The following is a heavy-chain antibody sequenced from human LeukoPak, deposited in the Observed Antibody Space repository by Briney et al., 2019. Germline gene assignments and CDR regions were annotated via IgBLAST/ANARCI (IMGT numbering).Heavy chain of an antibody. CDR2: IYYSGST. J-gene: IGHJ4*02. CDR1: GGSVSSGSYY. CDR3: ARKENVYYYFDY. D-gene: IGHD3-10*01. V-gene: IGHV4-61*01. Sequence: SETLSLTCTVSGGSVSSGSYYWSWIRQPPGKGLEWIGYIYYSGSTNYNPSLKSRVTISVDTSKNQFSLKLSSVTAVDTAVYYCARKENVYYYFDYWGQGTLVTVSS.